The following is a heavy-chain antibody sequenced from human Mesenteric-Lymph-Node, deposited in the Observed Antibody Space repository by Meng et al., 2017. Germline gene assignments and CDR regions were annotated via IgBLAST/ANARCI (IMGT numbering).Heavy chain of an antibody. CDR2: INQDGSEK. CDR1: GFIFSSYW. CDR3: ARSGYSSSWYFVY. V-gene: IGHV3-7*01. D-gene: IGHD6-13*01. J-gene: IGHJ4*02. Sequence: ETLSLTCAASGFIFSSYWMTWVRQAPGKGPEWVATINQDGSEKYYVDSVKGRFTISRDNAKNSLYLQMNNLRAEDTAVYYCARSGYSSSWYFVYWGQGTLVTVSS.